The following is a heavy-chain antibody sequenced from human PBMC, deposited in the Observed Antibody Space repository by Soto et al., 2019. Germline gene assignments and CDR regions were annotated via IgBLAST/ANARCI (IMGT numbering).Heavy chain of an antibody. J-gene: IGHJ3*02. V-gene: IGHV3-15*01. CDR2: IRSKTSSETR. Sequence: EVQLVESGGSLVTPGGSLRLSCAASGFPFTKAWMTWVRQAPGKGLEWVGRIRSKTSSETREYAAPVKGRFTLSRDDSKNMLYLEMNRLKIEDTGVYYCTTDGCTGIVGIWGQGTMVTVSS. CDR1: GFPFTKAW. D-gene: IGHD2-8*02. CDR3: TTDGCTGIVGI.